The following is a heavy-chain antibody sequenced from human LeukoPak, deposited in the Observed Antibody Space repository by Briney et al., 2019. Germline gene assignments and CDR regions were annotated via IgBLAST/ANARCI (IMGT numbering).Heavy chain of an antibody. CDR2: INPNSGDT. D-gene: IGHD6-13*01. CDR3: ARVLIAASLCY. Sequence: EASVKVSCKASGYTFTGYYMHWVRQAPGQGLEWMGWINPNSGDTNYAQKFQGRVTMTRDTSISTAYMELSRLRSDGTAVYYCARVLIAASLCYWGQGTLVTVSS. V-gene: IGHV1-2*02. J-gene: IGHJ1*01. CDR1: GYTFTGYY.